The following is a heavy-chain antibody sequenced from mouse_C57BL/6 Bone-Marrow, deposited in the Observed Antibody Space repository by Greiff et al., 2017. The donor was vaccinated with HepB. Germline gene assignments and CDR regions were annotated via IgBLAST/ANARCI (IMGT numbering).Heavy chain of an antibody. J-gene: IGHJ3*01. CDR1: GYAFTNYL. V-gene: IGHV1-54*01. Sequence: QVQLQQSGAELVRPGTSVKVSCKASGYAFTNYLIEWVKQRPGQGLEWIGVINPGSGGTNYNEKFKGKATLTADKSSSTAYMQLSSLTSEDSAVYSGARWVRRRGGFAYWGQGTLVTVSA. D-gene: IGHD2-14*01. CDR3: ARWVRRRGGFAY. CDR2: INPGSGGT.